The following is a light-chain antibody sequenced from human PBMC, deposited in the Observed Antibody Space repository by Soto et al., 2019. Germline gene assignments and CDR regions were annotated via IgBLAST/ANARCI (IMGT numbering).Light chain of an antibody. Sequence: EIVLTQSPATLSLSPGERATLSCRASQSVSSYLAWYQQKPGQAPRLLIYDASNRATGIPARFSGSGSGTDFTLTISSLEPEELAVYDCHQRSNWLPTFGQVSGLKIK. V-gene: IGKV3-11*01. CDR1: QSVSSY. CDR2: DAS. J-gene: IGKJ5*01. CDR3: HQRSNWLPT.